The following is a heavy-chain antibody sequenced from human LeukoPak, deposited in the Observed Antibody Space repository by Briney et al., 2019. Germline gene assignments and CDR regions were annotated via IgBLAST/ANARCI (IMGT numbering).Heavy chain of an antibody. CDR1: GGSISSYY. V-gene: IGHV4-59*01. D-gene: IGHD3-10*01. CDR2: IYYSGST. Sequence: SETLSLTCTVSGGSISSYYWTWIRQPPGKALEWIGNIYYSGSTNYNPSLKSRVTMSVDTSKNQFSLKLSSVTAADTAVYYCARAGGSPPYYFDYWGQGTLVTVSS. CDR3: ARAGGSPPYYFDY. J-gene: IGHJ4*02.